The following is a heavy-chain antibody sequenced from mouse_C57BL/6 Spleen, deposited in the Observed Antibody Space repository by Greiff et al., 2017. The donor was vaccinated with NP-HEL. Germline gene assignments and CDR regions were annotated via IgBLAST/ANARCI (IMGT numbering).Heavy chain of an antibody. CDR2: IYPGDGDT. D-gene: IGHD1-1*01. V-gene: IGHV1-80*01. Sequence: QVQLKESGAELVKPGASMKISCKASGYAFSSYWMNWVKQRPGKGLEWIGQIYPGDGDTNYNGKFKGKATLTADKSSSTAYMQLSSLTSEDSAVYFCARGFITTVVEAMDYWGQGTSVTVSS. CDR1: GYAFSSYW. J-gene: IGHJ4*01. CDR3: ARGFITTVVEAMDY.